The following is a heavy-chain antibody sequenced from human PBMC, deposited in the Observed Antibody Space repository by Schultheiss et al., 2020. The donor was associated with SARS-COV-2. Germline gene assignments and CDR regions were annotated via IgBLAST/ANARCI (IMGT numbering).Heavy chain of an antibody. Sequence: SVKVSCKASGGTFSSYAISWVRQAPGQGLEWMGGIIPIFGTANYAQKFQGRVTITADESTSTAYMELSSLRSEDTAVYYCARVLTTIFGVVSTPDHYYGMDVWGQGTTVTVSS. J-gene: IGHJ6*02. V-gene: IGHV1-69*13. D-gene: IGHD3-3*01. CDR1: GGTFSSYA. CDR2: IIPIFGTA. CDR3: ARVLTTIFGVVSTPDHYYGMDV.